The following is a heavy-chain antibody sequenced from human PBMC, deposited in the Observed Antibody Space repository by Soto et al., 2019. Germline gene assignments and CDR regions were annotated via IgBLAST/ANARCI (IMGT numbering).Heavy chain of an antibody. Sequence: VQLLESGGGLVQPGGSLRLSCAASGFTFSNYAMSCLRPAPGKGLEWVSTISDGGGTYYADSVKGRFTFSRDNSKNTLFLQMNSPRAGDTAIYYCTQVANYRSNPNFVVPWGQGTLVTVSS. D-gene: IGHD6-19*01. CDR1: GFTFSNYA. J-gene: IGHJ5*02. CDR2: ISDGGGT. V-gene: IGHV3-23*01. CDR3: TQVANYRSNPNFVVP.